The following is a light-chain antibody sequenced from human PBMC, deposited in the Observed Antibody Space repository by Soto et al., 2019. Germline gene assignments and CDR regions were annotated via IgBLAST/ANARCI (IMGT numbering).Light chain of an antibody. J-gene: IGKJ5*01. CDR3: QQYGTSPT. Sequence: ELVLTQSPGTLSLFPGERATVSCRASQSLTTRYLAWYQQNPGQAPRLLISGASSWATGIPDRFSGSGSGTDFTLTISRLEPEDFAVYYCQQYGTSPTFGQGTRLEIK. CDR2: GAS. CDR1: QSLTTRY. V-gene: IGKV3-20*01.